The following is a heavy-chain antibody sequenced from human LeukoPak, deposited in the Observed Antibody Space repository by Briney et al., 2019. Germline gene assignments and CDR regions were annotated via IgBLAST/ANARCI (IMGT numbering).Heavy chain of an antibody. D-gene: IGHD3-22*01. J-gene: IGHJ4*02. V-gene: IGHV3-23*01. CDR3: AKDLRSSGYLLYYFDY. CDR2: ISGSGGST. CDR1: GFTFSSYA. Sequence: GGSLRLSCAASGFTFSSYAMSWVRQAPGKGLEWVSAISGSGGSTYYADSVKGRFTISRDNSKNTLYLQMNSLRAEGTAVYCCAKDLRSSGYLLYYFDYWGQGTLVTVSS.